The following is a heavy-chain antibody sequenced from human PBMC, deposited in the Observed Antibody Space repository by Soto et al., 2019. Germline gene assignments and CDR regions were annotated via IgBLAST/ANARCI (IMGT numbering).Heavy chain of an antibody. D-gene: IGHD3-10*01. V-gene: IGHV3-33*01. CDR3: ARDTNLVRGGGLDY. Sequence: QVQLVESGGGVVQPGRSLRLSCAASGFTFSSYGMHWVRQAPGKGLEWVAVIWYDGSNKYYADSVKGRFTISRDNSKNTLYLQMNSLRAEDTAVYYCARDTNLVRGGGLDYWGQGTLVTVSS. J-gene: IGHJ4*02. CDR2: IWYDGSNK. CDR1: GFTFSSYG.